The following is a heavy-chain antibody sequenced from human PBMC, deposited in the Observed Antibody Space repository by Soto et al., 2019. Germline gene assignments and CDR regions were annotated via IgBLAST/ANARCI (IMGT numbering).Heavy chain of an antibody. CDR3: ARAGTGGYCGYGVALTNWFAH. V-gene: IGHV4-4*02. CDR1: GGSISSSNW. Sequence: QVQLQESGPGLVKPSGTLSLTCAVSGGSISSSNWWIWVRQPPGRGLEWIGEIYHSGSTNSHPSLRSRVTISVAKSKSQFSLKLSSVTAADTAVYYCARAGTGGYCGYGVALTNWFAHWGQVTLVTVSS. CDR2: IYHSGST. D-gene: IGHD5-12*01. J-gene: IGHJ5*02.